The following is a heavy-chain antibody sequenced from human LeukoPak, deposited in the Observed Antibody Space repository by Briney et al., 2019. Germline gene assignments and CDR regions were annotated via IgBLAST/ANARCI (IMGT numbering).Heavy chain of an antibody. D-gene: IGHD5-18*01. CDR1: GYTFTSYG. V-gene: IGHV5-51*01. J-gene: IGHJ6*03. CDR2: IYPGDSDT. CDR3: ARVDTNYYFYMGV. Sequence: KVSCKASGYTFTSYGISWVRQAPGQGLEWMGIIYPGDSDTKYSPSFQGQVTISADKSISTAYLQWSSLKASDTAMYYCARVDTNYYFYMGVWGKGTTVTVSS.